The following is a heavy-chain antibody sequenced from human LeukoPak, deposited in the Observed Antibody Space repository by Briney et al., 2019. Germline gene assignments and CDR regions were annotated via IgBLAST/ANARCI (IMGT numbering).Heavy chain of an antibody. V-gene: IGHV3-23*01. Sequence: GGSLRLSCAASGFTLSSYAMSWVSQAPGKGLEWVSAISGSGGSTYYADSVKGRFTISRDNSKNTLYLQMNSLRAEDTAVYYCAKDLYCSSTSCPWGWFDPWDHGTLVTVSS. D-gene: IGHD2-2*01. CDR2: ISGSGGST. CDR3: AKDLYCSSTSCPWGWFDP. J-gene: IGHJ5*02. CDR1: GFTLSSYA.